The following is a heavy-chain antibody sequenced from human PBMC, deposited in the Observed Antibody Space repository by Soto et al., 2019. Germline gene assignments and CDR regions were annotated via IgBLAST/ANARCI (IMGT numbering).Heavy chain of an antibody. J-gene: IGHJ4*02. CDR1: GFTFSSYS. CDR2: ISSSSSYI. Sequence: GGSLRLSCAASGFTFSSYSMNWVRQAPGKGLEWVSSISSSSSYIYYADSVKGRFTISRDNAKNSLYLQMNSLRAEDTAVYYCAREMVRGAITDYWGQGTLVTVSS. CDR3: AREMVRGAITDY. V-gene: IGHV3-21*01. D-gene: IGHD3-10*01.